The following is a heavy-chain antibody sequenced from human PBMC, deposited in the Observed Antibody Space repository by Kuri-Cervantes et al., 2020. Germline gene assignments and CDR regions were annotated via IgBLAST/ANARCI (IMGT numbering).Heavy chain of an antibody. CDR1: GGSISSYY. D-gene: IGHD4-17*01. V-gene: IGHV4-59*01. CDR2: IYYSGST. J-gene: IGHJ3*02. CDR3: AGEKTYGDYPLGAFDI. Sequence: SETLSLTCTVSGGSISSYYWSWIRRPPGKGLEWIGYIYYSGSTNYNPSLKSRVTISVDTSKNQFSLKLSSVTAADTAVYYCAGEKTYGDYPLGAFDIWGQGTMVTVSS.